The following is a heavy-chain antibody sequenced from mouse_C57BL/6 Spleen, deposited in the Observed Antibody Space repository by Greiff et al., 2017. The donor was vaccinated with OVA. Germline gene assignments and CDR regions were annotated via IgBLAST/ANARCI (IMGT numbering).Heavy chain of an antibody. D-gene: IGHD1-1*01. Sequence: QVQLQQPGAELVRPGSSVKLSCKASGYTFTSYWMHWVKQRPIQGLEWIGNIDPSDSETHYNQKFKDKATLTVDKSSSTAYMQLSSLTSEDSAVYYCARGYYGSSYEVYFDVWGTGTTVTVSS. CDR3: ARGYYGSSYEVYFDV. CDR1: GYTFTSYW. V-gene: IGHV1-52*01. J-gene: IGHJ1*03. CDR2: IDPSDSET.